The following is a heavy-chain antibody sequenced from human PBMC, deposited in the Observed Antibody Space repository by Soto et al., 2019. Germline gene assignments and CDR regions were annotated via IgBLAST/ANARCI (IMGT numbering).Heavy chain of an antibody. CDR3: AKGSLGYCTGATCYPFDS. J-gene: IGHJ4*02. CDR2: IIYNGRDT. Sequence: PGESLKISCAGSGFTFSNYAMNWVRQAPGRRLEWVASIIYNGRDTYHADSVKGRFTISRDNSKNTLYLQMNNLRAEDTAKYYCAKGSLGYCTGATCYPFDSWGQGTLVTVSS. D-gene: IGHD2-15*01. CDR1: GFTFSNYA. V-gene: IGHV3-23*01.